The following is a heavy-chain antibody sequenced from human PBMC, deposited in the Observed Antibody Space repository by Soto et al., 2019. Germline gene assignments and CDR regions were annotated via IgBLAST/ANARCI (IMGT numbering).Heavy chain of an antibody. J-gene: IGHJ6*02. Sequence: ASVKVSCKASGYAFTGYYMQWARQAPGQGLEWMGWINPNSGGTNYAQKFQGRVTMTRDTSISTAYMELSRLRSDDTAVYYCARAQYSSGWYRTTYYSYGMDVWGQGTTVNVSS. CDR2: INPNSGGT. D-gene: IGHD6-19*01. CDR3: ARAQYSSGWYRTTYYSYGMDV. CDR1: GYAFTGYY. V-gene: IGHV1-2*02.